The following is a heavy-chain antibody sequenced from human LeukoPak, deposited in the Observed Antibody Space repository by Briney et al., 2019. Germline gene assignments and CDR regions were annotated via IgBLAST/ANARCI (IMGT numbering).Heavy chain of an antibody. CDR2: INPNSGGT. Sequence: ASVKVSCKTSGYSFTDYYMHWVRQAPGQGLEWMGWINPNSGGTSSAQKFQGRVTMTRDTSVTTVYMEVSWLTSDDTAIYYCARADRLHGGPYLIGPWGQGTLVTVSS. D-gene: IGHD2-21*01. V-gene: IGHV1-2*02. J-gene: IGHJ5*02. CDR3: ARADRLHGGPYLIGP. CDR1: GYSFTDYY.